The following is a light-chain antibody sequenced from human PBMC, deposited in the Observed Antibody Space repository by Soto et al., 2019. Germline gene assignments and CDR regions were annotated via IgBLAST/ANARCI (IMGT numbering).Light chain of an antibody. J-gene: IGKJ1*01. V-gene: IGKV1-5*01. CDR2: DAS. CDR1: QSISSY. Sequence: DIHVTQSPSSLSLSLQQRVNSTCRASQSISSYLNWYQQKPGEAPKYLIYDASTLDSGAPSRFSGSGSGTEFALTISSLQPDDFATYYCQQYNSYMTFGQGTKVDIK. CDR3: QQYNSYMT.